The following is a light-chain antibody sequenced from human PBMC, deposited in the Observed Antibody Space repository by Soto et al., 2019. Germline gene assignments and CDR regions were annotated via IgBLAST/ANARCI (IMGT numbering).Light chain of an antibody. CDR2: KAS. J-gene: IGKJ1*01. CDR1: QSISSW. Sequence: PSTLSASVGDRVTITCRASQSISSWLAWYQQKPGKAPKLLIYKASSLESGVPSRFSGSGSGTEFTLTISSLQPDDFATYYCRQYDTYWTFGQGTKVDIK. CDR3: RQYDTYWT. V-gene: IGKV1-5*03.